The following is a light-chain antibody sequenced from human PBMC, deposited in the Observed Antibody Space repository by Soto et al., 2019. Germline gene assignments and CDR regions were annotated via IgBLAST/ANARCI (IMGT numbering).Light chain of an antibody. CDR1: QSVSTR. Sequence: DIQMTQSPSSLSASVGDRVTIICRASQSVSTRLAWYQQKPGKAPKVLIYDASSWAGGVPSRFTGSGSGTEFTITINRLQHDDFANYYYQQYSVYWTFGQGTKVEIK. CDR3: QQYSVYWT. V-gene: IGKV1-5*02. CDR2: DAS. J-gene: IGKJ1*01.